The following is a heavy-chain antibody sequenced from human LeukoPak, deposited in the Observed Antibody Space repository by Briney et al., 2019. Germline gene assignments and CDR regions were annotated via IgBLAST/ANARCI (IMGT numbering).Heavy chain of an antibody. V-gene: IGHV4-34*01. CDR1: GGSFSGYY. CDR3: ASSFSWYGEIDY. CDR2: INHSGST. Sequence: SETLSLTCAVYGGSFSGYYWSWIRQPPGKGLEWIGEINHSGSTNYNPSLKSRVTISVDTSKNQFSLKLSSVTAADTAVYYCASSFSWYGEIDYWGQGTLVTVSS. J-gene: IGHJ4*02. D-gene: IGHD6-13*01.